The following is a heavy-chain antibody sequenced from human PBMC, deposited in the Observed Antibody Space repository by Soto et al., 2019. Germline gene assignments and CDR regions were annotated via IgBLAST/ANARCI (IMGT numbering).Heavy chain of an antibody. V-gene: IGHV4-28*03. D-gene: IGHD3-22*01. CDR2: IFHSGTT. Sequence: SETLSLTCAVSGYSITNVNWWAWIRQPPGKGLEWIGYIFHSGTTHYNPSLKSRVTMSVDTSKNQFSLKVDSLTAEDTAVYYCARDNRSRYYFEYWSQGTLVTVSS. J-gene: IGHJ4*02. CDR1: GYSITNVNW. CDR3: ARDNRSRYYFEY.